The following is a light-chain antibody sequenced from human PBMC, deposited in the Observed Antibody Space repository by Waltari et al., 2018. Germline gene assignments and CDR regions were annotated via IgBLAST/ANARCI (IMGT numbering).Light chain of an antibody. V-gene: IGKV1-5*03. CDR1: QSISSW. J-gene: IGKJ2*02. CDR3: QQYDSNPCT. CDR2: KAS. Sequence: EIQMNQFPSTLSAFVGDRVTITVRASQSISSWLAWYQQKPGKAPKVLIYKASSLESGVPSRFSGSGSGTEFTLTIDSLQADDFASYYCQQYDSNPCTFGQGTKLEIK.